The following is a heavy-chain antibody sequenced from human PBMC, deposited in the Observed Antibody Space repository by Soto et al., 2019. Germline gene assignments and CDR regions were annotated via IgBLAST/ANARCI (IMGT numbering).Heavy chain of an antibody. Sequence: PSETLSLTCAVYGGSFSGYYWSWIRQPLGKWLEWIGEINHSGSTNYNPSLKSRVTISVDTSKNQFSLKLSSVTAADTAVYYCAKTPMTYDSSGYYSYYFDYWGQGTLVTVSS. CDR2: INHSGST. CDR3: AKTPMTYDSSGYYSYYFDY. J-gene: IGHJ4*02. V-gene: IGHV4-34*01. D-gene: IGHD3-22*01. CDR1: GGSFSGYY.